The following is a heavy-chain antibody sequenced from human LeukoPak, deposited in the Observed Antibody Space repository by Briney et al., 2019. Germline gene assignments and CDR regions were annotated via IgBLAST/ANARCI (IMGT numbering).Heavy chain of an antibody. CDR1: GFPFSDYG. V-gene: IGHV3-30*03. CDR2: ISHDGNNK. Sequence: GGSLRLSCAASGFPFSDYGMYWVRQAPGKGLEWLAVISHDGNNKYYADSVKGRITISRDNSMNTLYLQMNSLRAEDTAVYYCARAKPKNMVRGLIMRRESRYYFDYWGQGTLVTVSS. CDR3: ARAKPKNMVRGLIMRRESRYYFDY. J-gene: IGHJ4*02. D-gene: IGHD3-10*01.